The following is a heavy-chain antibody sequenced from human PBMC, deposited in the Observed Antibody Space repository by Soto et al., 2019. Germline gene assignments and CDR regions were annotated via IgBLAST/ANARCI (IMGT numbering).Heavy chain of an antibody. Sequence: SLRLSCAASGFTFSSYAMSWVRQAPGKGLEWISAVSGSGGSTYYADSVKGRFTISRDNSKDTLYLQMNNLRAEDTAVYYCAKPPDYNWNDYWGQGTLVTV. CDR1: GFTFSSYA. CDR2: VSGSGGST. D-gene: IGHD1-20*01. J-gene: IGHJ4*02. V-gene: IGHV3-23*01. CDR3: AKPPDYNWNDY.